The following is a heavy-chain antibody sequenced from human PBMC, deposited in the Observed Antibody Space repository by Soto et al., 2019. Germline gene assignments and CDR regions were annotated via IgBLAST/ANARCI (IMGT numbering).Heavy chain of an antibody. CDR1: GFTFSSYA. V-gene: IGHV3-64*01. Sequence: PGGSLRLSCAASGFTFSSYAMHWVRQAPGKGLEYVSAISSNGGSTYYANSVKGRFTISRDNSKNTLYLQMGSLRAEDMAVYYCARETSSGWYVGYYYYMDVWGKGTTVTVSS. CDR2: ISSNGGST. CDR3: ARETSSGWYVGYYYYMDV. D-gene: IGHD6-19*01. J-gene: IGHJ6*03.